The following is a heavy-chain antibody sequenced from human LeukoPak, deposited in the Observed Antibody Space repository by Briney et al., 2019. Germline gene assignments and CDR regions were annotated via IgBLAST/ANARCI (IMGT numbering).Heavy chain of an antibody. V-gene: IGHV1-2*06. CDR2: INPNSGGT. D-gene: IGHD3-22*01. CDR3: ARARLVYDSSGYYSH. Sequence: ASVKVSCKASGYTFTGYYMHWVRQAPGQGLERMGRINPNSGGTNYAQKFQGRVTMTRDTSISTAYMELSRLRSDDTAVYYCARARLVYDSSGYYSHWGQGTLVTVSS. J-gene: IGHJ4*02. CDR1: GYTFTGYY.